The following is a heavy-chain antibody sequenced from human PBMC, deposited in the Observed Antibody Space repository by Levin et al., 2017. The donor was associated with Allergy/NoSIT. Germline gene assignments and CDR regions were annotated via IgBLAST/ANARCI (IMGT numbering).Heavy chain of an antibody. CDR2: INPNSGGT. CDR1: GYTFTGYY. D-gene: IGHD1-26*01. V-gene: IGHV1-2*02. Sequence: ASVKVSCKASGYTFTGYYMHWVRQAPGQGLEWMGWINPNSGGTNYAQKFQGRVTMTRDTSISTAYMELSRLRSDDTAVYYCARAPYSGSYSSHFDYWGQGTLVTVSS. J-gene: IGHJ4*02. CDR3: ARAPYSGSYSSHFDY.